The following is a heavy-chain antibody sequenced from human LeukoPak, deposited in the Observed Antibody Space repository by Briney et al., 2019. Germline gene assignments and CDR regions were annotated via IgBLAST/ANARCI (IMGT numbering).Heavy chain of an antibody. V-gene: IGHV1-18*01. CDR1: GYTFTSYG. J-gene: IGHJ5*02. D-gene: IGHD3-16*01. CDR3: ARVRLGELAYNWFDP. Sequence: ASVKVSCMASGYTFTSYGISWVRQAPGQGLEWMGWISAYNGNTNYAQKLQGRVTMTTDTSTSTAYMELRSLRSDDTAVYYCARVRLGELAYNWFDPWGQGTLVTVSS. CDR2: ISAYNGNT.